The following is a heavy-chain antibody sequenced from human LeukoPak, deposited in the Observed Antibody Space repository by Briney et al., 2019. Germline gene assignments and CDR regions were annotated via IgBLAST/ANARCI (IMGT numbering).Heavy chain of an antibody. D-gene: IGHD2-2*01. CDR3: AKHHPTNPVVPEGSRSS. CDR1: GFTFSNYG. J-gene: IGHJ4*02. V-gene: IGHV3-30-3*02. CDR2: ISYDGSNK. Sequence: PGGSLRLSCAASGFTFSNYGMHWVRQAPGKGLEWVAVISYDGSNKYYADSVKGRFTISRDNSKNTLYLQMNSLRAEDTAVYYCAKHHPTNPVVPEGSRSSWGQGTLVTVSS.